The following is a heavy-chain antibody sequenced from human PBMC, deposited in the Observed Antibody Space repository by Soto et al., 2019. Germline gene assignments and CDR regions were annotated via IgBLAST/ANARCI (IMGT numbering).Heavy chain of an antibody. CDR1: GFTFSSYG. Sequence: GGSLRLSCAASGFTFSSYGMHWVRQAPGKGLEWVAVIWYDGSNKYYADSVKGRFTISRDNSGNTLFLEMYSLRAEDTAVYYCARYIPGVRYYGMDVWGQGTTDTVSS. CDR2: IWYDGSNK. V-gene: IGHV3-33*01. D-gene: IGHD2-2*01. J-gene: IGHJ6*02. CDR3: ARYIPGVRYYGMDV.